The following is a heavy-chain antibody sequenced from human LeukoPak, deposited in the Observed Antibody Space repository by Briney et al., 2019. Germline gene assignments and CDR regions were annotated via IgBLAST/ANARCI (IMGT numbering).Heavy chain of an antibody. CDR3: ASDPNEYFFDY. Sequence: PSETLSLTCTVSGGSISNYYWSWIRQPPGKGLEWIGYIFYSGNTNYNPSLKSRVTILVDTSKNQFTLKLSSVTAADTAIYYCASDPNEYFFDYWGQGTLVTVSS. J-gene: IGHJ4*02. CDR2: IFYSGNT. V-gene: IGHV4-59*01. CDR1: GGSISNYY.